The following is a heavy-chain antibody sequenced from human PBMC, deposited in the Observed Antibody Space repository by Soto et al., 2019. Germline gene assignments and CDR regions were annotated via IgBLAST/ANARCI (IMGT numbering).Heavy chain of an antibody. Sequence: SLRLSCTASGFTFGDYAMHWVRQAPGKGLEWVAVISYAGSNKYYADSVKGRFTISRDNSKNTLYLQMNSLRAEDTAVYYCAREGSIAADFDYWGQGTLVTVSS. CDR2: ISYAGSNK. CDR1: GFTFGDYA. J-gene: IGHJ4*02. CDR3: AREGSIAADFDY. V-gene: IGHV3-30-3*01. D-gene: IGHD6-13*01.